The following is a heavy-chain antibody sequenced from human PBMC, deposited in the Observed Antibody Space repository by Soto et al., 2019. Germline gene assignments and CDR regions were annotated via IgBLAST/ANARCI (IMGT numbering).Heavy chain of an antibody. D-gene: IGHD4-17*01. J-gene: IGHJ4*02. CDR1: GFTFDDYA. CDR2: ISWNSDSV. V-gene: IGHV3-9*01. CDR3: AKDMGTMTTVSNFDY. Sequence: EVQLVESGGALVQPGRSLRLSCAASGFTFDDYAMHWVRQAPGKGLEWVSAISWNSDSVGYADSVKGRFTISRENDKNYLYLQMNSLRAEDTALYYCAKDMGTMTTVSNFDYWGKGTLVTVSS.